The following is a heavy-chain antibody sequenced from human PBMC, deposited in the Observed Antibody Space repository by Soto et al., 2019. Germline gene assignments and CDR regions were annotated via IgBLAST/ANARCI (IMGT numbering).Heavy chain of an antibody. CDR3: AKDKRYNWNDGTYYFDY. J-gene: IGHJ4*02. V-gene: IGHV3-23*01. Sequence: HPGGSLRLSCAASGFTFNNYAVNWVRQAPGKGLEWVSAISDSGGSTYYADSVKGRFTISRDNSKNTLYLQMNSLRAEDTAVYYCAKDKRYNWNDGTYYFDYWGQGTLVTVSS. CDR1: GFTFNNYA. CDR2: ISDSGGST. D-gene: IGHD1-20*01.